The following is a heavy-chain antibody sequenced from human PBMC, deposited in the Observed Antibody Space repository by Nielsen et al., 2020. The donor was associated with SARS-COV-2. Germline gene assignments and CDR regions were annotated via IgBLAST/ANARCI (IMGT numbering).Heavy chain of an antibody. D-gene: IGHD2-2*01. CDR3: ASQYCSSTSCYLRGGFDP. Sequence: WVRQAPGQGLEWMGIINPSGGSTSYAQKFQGRVTMTRDTSTSTVYMELSSLRSEDTAVYYCASQYCSSTSCYLRGGFDPWGQGTLVTVSS. V-gene: IGHV1-46*01. CDR2: INPSGGST. J-gene: IGHJ5*02.